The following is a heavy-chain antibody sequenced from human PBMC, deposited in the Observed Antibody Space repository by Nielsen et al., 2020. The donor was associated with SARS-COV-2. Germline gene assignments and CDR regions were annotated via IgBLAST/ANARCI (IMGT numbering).Heavy chain of an antibody. CDR3: ARLNRRILTPLALASLRFDY. CDR2: IYYRGIT. CDR1: GASMSDSNYY. D-gene: IGHD3-3*02. J-gene: IGHJ4*02. V-gene: IGHV4-39*02. Sequence: SETLSLTCTVSGASMSDSNYYWVWIRQPPGKGLEWIASIYYRGITYYNTSLKSRVTISIDTSKNHFSLRLNSVAAADTAVYYCARLNRRILTPLALASLRFDYWGQGSLVTVSS.